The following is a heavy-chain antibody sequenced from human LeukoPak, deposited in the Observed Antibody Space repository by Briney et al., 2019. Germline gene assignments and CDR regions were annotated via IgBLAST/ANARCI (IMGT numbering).Heavy chain of an antibody. J-gene: IGHJ4*02. Sequence: ASVKVSCKASGYTITNYGFSWVRQAPGQGLEWMGWISAYNGNTDYAQKFQGRVTMTTDTSTSTAYLELRSLRSDDTAMYYCARVFLGSGFYNRPLEYWGQEALVTVSS. V-gene: IGHV1-18*01. CDR3: ARVFLGSGFYNRPLEY. CDR2: ISAYNGNT. CDR1: GYTITNYG. D-gene: IGHD3-10*01.